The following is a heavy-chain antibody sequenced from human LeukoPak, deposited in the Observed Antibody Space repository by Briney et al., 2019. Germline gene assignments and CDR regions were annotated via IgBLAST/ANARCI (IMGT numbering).Heavy chain of an antibody. J-gene: IGHJ6*02. D-gene: IGHD6-13*01. CDR1: GFTFSNAW. CDR2: IKSKTDGGTT. CDR3: TTDSGQQLFYYYYGMDV. V-gene: IGHV3-15*01. Sequence: GGSLRLSCAASGFTFSNAWMSWVSQAPGKGLEWVGRIKSKTDGGTTDYAAPVKGRFTISRDDSKNTLYLQMNSLKTEDTAVYYCTTDSGQQLFYYYYGMDVWGQGTTVTVSS.